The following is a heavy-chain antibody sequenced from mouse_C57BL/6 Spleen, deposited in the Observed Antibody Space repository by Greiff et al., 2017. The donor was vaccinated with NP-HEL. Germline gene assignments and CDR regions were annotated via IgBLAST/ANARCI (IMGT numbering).Heavy chain of an antibody. V-gene: IGHV1-50*01. J-gene: IGHJ1*03. CDR1: GYTFTSYW. Sequence: VQLQQPGAELVKPGASVKLSCKASGYTFTSYWMQWVKQRPGQGLEWIGEIDPSDSYTNYNQKFKGKATLTVDTSSSTAYMQLSSLTSEDSAVYYCATYYYGSHWYFDVWGTGTTVTVSS. D-gene: IGHD1-1*01. CDR2: IDPSDSYT. CDR3: ATYYYGSHWYFDV.